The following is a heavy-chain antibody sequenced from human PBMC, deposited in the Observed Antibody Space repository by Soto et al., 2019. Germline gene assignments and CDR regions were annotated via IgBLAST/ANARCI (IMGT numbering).Heavy chain of an antibody. Sequence: SETLSLTCTVSGDSISSNTYSWGWIRQPPGKGLEWIGYIYHSGSTYYNPTLKSRVTISVDRSKNQFSLKLSSVTAADTAVYYCAAGGGLPRHYWGQGTLVTVSS. CDR3: AAGGGLPRHY. D-gene: IGHD5-12*01. CDR1: GDSISSNTYS. J-gene: IGHJ4*02. CDR2: IYHSGST. V-gene: IGHV4-39*07.